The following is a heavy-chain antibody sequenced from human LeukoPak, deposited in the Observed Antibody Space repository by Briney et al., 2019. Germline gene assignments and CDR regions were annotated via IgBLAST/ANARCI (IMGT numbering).Heavy chain of an antibody. J-gene: IGHJ4*02. D-gene: IGHD3-22*01. CDR2: IIPLLGTA. Sequence: SVKVSCKPAGGTFSTYAISWGRQSPGQGLEWMGGIIPLLGTANYAQKFQGRLTITADESTGIAYMALSSLRSEDTAVFYCASNTNYYENTGHYVFDSWGQGTLVTVSS. CDR3: ASNTNYYENTGHYVFDS. CDR1: GGTFSTYA. V-gene: IGHV1-69*01.